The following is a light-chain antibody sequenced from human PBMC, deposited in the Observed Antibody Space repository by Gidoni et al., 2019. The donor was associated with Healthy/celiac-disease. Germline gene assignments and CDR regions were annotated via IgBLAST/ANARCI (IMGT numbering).Light chain of an antibody. Sequence: EIVLTQSPATLSLSPGERATLSRRASQSVSSYLAWYQQKPGQAPRLLIYDASNRATGIPARFSGSGSGTDFTLTISSLEPEDFAVYYCQQSSNWSLTFGGGTKVEIK. J-gene: IGKJ4*01. CDR2: DAS. CDR3: QQSSNWSLT. V-gene: IGKV3-11*01. CDR1: QSVSSY.